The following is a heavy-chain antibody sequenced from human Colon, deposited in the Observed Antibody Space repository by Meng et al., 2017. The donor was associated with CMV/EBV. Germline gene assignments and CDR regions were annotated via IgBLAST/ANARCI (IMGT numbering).Heavy chain of an antibody. CDR2: IYYSGST. D-gene: IGHD3-16*01. CDR3: ARESYDTSTWLDP. J-gene: IGHJ5*02. CDR1: GGSISSYY. Sequence: SETLSLTCTVSGGSISSYYWSWIRQPPGKGLEWIGYIYYSGSTNYNPSLKSRVTISVDTSKNQFSLKLSSLTSDDTAVYYCARESYDTSTWLDPWGQGTLVTVSS. V-gene: IGHV4-59*01.